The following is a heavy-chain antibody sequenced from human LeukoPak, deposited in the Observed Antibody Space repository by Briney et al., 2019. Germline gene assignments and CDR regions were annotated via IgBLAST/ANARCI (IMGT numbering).Heavy chain of an antibody. J-gene: IGHJ4*02. CDR2: IYSGGST. CDR1: GFTVSSNY. Sequence: RGSLRLSCAASGFTVSSNYMSWVRQAPGKGLEWVSVIYSGGSTYYADSVKGRFTISRDNSKNTLYLQMNSLRAEDTAVYYCARGTTYSGYEFDSWGQGTPVTVSS. D-gene: IGHD5-12*01. V-gene: IGHV3-53*01. CDR3: ARGTTYSGYEFDS.